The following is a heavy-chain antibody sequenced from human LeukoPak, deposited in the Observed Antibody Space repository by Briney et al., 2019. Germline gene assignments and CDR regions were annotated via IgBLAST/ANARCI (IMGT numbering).Heavy chain of an antibody. CDR3: ARDHRYAFDN. CDR1: GFNFIDYS. CDR2: IGISSGNT. J-gene: IGHJ4*01. Sequence: GGSLRLSCAASGFNFIDYSMNWVRQAPGKGLERISYIGISSGNTKCADSVKGRFTISRDKARNTLYLQMNSLRVEDTAVYYCARDHRYAFDNWGHGTLVTVSS. V-gene: IGHV3-48*01. D-gene: IGHD5-12*01.